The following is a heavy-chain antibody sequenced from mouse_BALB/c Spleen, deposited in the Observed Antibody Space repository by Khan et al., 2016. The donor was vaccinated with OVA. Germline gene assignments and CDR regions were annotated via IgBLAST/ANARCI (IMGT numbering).Heavy chain of an antibody. V-gene: IGHV1S41*01. Sequence: DLVKPGASVKLSCTASGYTFTSYWINWIKQRPGQGLEWLGRIAPGSGDAYYNELFKGKATLTVDPSSSTAYILLSSLSSEDSAVYFWARSEGAYGGYAYWGQGATLTVSA. D-gene: IGHD2-13*01. J-gene: IGHJ2*01. CDR2: IAPGSGDA. CDR1: GYTFTSYW. CDR3: ARSEGAYGGYAY.